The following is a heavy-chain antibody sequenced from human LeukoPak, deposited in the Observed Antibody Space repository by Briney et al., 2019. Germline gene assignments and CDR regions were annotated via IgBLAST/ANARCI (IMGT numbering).Heavy chain of an antibody. D-gene: IGHD2-21*01. CDR2: ISAYNGST. Sequence: ASVKVSCKASGYTFTSYGISWVRQAPGQGLEWMGWISAYNGSTNYAQKLQGRVTMTTDTSTSTAYMELRSLRSDDTAVYSCASSSDLVVIGFDYWGQGTLVTVSS. J-gene: IGHJ4*02. CDR3: ASSSDLVVIGFDY. CDR1: GYTFTSYG. V-gene: IGHV1-18*01.